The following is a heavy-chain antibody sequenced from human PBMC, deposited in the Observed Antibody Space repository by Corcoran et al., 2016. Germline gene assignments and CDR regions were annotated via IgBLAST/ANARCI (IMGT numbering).Heavy chain of an antibody. CDR2: IRSKAYGGTT. CDR3: TSFPPPEPLDRKLQIGTTSE. J-gene: IGHJ4*02. D-gene: IGHD1-1*01. CDR1: GFTFGDYA. Sequence: EVQLVESGGGLVKPGRSLRLSCTASGFTFGDYAMSWFRQAPGKGLEWVGFIRSKAYGGTTEYAASVKGRFTISRDDSKSIAYLQMNSLKTEDTAVYYCTSFPPPEPLDRKLQIGTTSEWGQGTLVTVSS. V-gene: IGHV3-49*05.